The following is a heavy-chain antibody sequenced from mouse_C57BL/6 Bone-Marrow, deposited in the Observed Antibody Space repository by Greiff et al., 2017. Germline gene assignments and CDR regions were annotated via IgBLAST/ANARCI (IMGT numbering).Heavy chain of an antibody. CDR2: IDPSDSYT. V-gene: IGHV1-50*01. CDR1: GYTFTSYW. CDR3: AREGPMVTTFYFDY. J-gene: IGHJ2*01. Sequence: QVQLQQPGAELVKPGASVKLSCKASGYTFTSYWMQWVKQRPGQGLEWIGEIDPSDSYTNYNQKFKGKATLTVDTSSSTAYMQLSSLTSADSAVYYCAREGPMVTTFYFDYWGQGTTLTVSS. D-gene: IGHD2-2*01.